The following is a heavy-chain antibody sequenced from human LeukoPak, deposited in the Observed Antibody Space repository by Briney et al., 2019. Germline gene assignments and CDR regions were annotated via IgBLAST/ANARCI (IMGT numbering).Heavy chain of an antibody. J-gene: IGHJ4*02. CDR2: IYYSGST. D-gene: IGHD3-9*01. CDR1: GGSISSYY. V-gene: IGHV4-59*08. Sequence: SETLSLTCTVSGGSISSYYWSWIRRPPGKGLEWIGYIYYSGSTNYNPSLKSRGTISVDTSKNQFSLKLSSVTAADTAVYYCARHSIEYYDILTGYYPIDYWGQGTLVTVSS. CDR3: ARHSIEYYDILTGYYPIDY.